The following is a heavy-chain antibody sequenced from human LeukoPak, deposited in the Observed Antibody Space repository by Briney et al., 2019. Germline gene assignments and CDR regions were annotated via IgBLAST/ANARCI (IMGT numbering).Heavy chain of an antibody. CDR2: IIPIFGTA. D-gene: IGHD3-22*01. CDR1: EYTFTGYY. V-gene: IGHV1-69*13. CDR3: AYSYDSSGYYYASFDY. J-gene: IGHJ4*02. Sequence: GASVKVSCKVSEYTFTGYYMHWVRQAPGQGLEWMGGIIPIFGTANYAQKFQGRVTITADESTSTAYMELSSLRSEDTAVYYCAYSYDSSGYYYASFDYWGQGTLVTVSS.